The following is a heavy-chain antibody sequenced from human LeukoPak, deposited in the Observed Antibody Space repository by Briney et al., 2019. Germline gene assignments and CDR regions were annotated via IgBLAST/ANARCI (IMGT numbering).Heavy chain of an antibody. CDR2: INPTGGST. CDR1: GYTFPSYF. D-gene: IGHD1-26*01. Sequence: ASVTVSCKASGYTFPSYFMHWVRQAPGQGLEWMGIINPTGGSTTYAQKFQGRVTMTEDTSTDTAYMELSSLRSEDTAVYYCATGSYYEDLDYWGQGTLVTVSS. V-gene: IGHV1-46*01. J-gene: IGHJ4*02. CDR3: ATGSYYEDLDY.